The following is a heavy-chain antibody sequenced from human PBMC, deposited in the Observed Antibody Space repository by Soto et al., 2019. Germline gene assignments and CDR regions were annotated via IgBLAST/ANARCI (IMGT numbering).Heavy chain of an antibody. CDR3: AKETATSVYYYYFYGLDV. V-gene: IGHV3-30*18. J-gene: IGHJ6*02. Sequence: QVQLVESGGGVVQPGRSLRLSCSASGFIFGTYGMDWVRQAPGKGLEWVALISYDGNKEFYADSVKGRFTISRDNSRNTLYLHMISLKPEDTAMYYCAKETATSVYYYYFYGLDVWGPGTTVSVSS. CDR2: ISYDGNKE. D-gene: IGHD1-1*01. CDR1: GFIFGTYG.